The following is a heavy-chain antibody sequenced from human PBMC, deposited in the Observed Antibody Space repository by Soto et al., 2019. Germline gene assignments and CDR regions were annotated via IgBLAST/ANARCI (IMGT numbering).Heavy chain of an antibody. CDR3: ARGGSPLKYSSSWYVLDY. J-gene: IGHJ4*02. CDR1: DGSISGGGYC. D-gene: IGHD6-13*01. V-gene: IGHV4-31*03. Sequence: PSETLSLTCTVSDGSISGGGYCWSWIRQHPGKGLEWIGYINHSGSTNYNPSLKSRVTISVDTSKNQFSLKLSSVTAADTAVYYCARGGSPLKYSSSWYVLDYWGQGTLVTVSS. CDR2: INHSGST.